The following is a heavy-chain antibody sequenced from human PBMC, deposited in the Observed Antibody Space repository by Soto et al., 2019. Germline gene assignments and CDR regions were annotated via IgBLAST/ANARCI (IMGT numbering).Heavy chain of an antibody. CDR1: GFTFSSYA. CDR3: AKGFRFGEPPFTQNGMDV. J-gene: IGHJ6*02. D-gene: IGHD3-10*01. CDR2: ISGSGGST. V-gene: IGHV3-23*01. Sequence: GGSLRLSCAASGFTFSSYAMSWVRQAPGKGLEWVSAISGSGGSTYYADSVKGRFTISRDNSKNTLYLQMNSLRAEDTAVYYCAKGFRFGEPPFTQNGMDVWGQGTTVTVSS.